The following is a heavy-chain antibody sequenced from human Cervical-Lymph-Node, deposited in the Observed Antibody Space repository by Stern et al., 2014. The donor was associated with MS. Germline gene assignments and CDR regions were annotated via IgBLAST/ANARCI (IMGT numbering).Heavy chain of an antibody. J-gene: IGHJ4*02. CDR2: IYFIGST. D-gene: IGHD2-2*01. CDR1: GASVSSGAFY. V-gene: IGHV4-61*08. Sequence: QVQLQESGPGLVKPSETLSLTCTVSGASVSSGAFYWSWIRQPPGKGLEWIGYIYFIGSTTYNPSLKGRVTISLDTSKNQFSLNLRSVTAADTAVYYCARVYRSTPQIDYWGQGALVTVSS. CDR3: ARVYRSTPQIDY.